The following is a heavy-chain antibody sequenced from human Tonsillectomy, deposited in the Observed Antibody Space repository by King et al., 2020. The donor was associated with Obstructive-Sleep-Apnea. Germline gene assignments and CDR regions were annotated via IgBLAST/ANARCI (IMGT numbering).Heavy chain of an antibody. CDR3: ATYSSTWGGH. V-gene: IGHV3-30*03. CDR1: GFTFSSYG. J-gene: IGHJ4*02. CDR2: ISYDGSKK. D-gene: IGHD6-13*01. Sequence: VQLVESGGGVVQPGRSLRLSCAASGFTFSSYGMNWVRQALGKGLEWVGVISYDGSKKYYADSVKGRFTISRDNSKNTLYLQMNSLRAEDTAVYYCATYSSTWGGHWGQGTLVTVSS.